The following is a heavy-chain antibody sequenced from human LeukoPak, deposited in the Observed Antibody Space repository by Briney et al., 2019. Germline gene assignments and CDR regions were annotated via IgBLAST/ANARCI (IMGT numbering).Heavy chain of an antibody. D-gene: IGHD3-10*01. CDR1: GLTVTNAW. Sequence: PGGSLRLSCSASGLTVTNAWMNWVRQAPGEGLDWVGRIASKTDGGATDYAAPVKGRFTISRDDSKNTLNLQMNSLKTEDTAVYYCTTGIRGDWGQGTLVTVSS. CDR3: TTGIRGD. J-gene: IGHJ4*02. CDR2: IASKTDGGAT. V-gene: IGHV3-15*07.